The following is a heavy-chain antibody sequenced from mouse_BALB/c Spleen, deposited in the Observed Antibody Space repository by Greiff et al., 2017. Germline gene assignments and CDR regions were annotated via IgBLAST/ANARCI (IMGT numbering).Heavy chain of an antibody. CDR3: ARLGKGAYAMDY. CDR1: GYTFTSYW. Sequence: VQLQQSGAELARPGASVKLSCKASGYTFTSYWMQWVKQRPGQGLEWIGAIYPGDGDTRYTQKFKGKATLTADKSSSTAYMQLSSLASEDSAVYYCARLGKGAYAMDYWGQGTSVTVSS. V-gene: IGHV1-87*01. J-gene: IGHJ4*01. CDR2: IYPGDGDT. D-gene: IGHD4-1*01.